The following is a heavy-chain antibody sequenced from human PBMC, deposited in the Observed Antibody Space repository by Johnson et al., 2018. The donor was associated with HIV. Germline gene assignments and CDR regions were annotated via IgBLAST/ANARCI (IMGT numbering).Heavy chain of an antibody. D-gene: IGHD3-10*01. Sequence: QVQLVESGGGVVRPGESLRLPCAASGFTFSSYGMHWVRQAPGKGLEWVAFIRYDGSNKYYADSVKGRFTISRDNSKNTLYLQMNSLRAEDTAVYYCARRMVQGVIITSGAFDIWGQGTMVTVSS. J-gene: IGHJ3*02. CDR1: GFTFSSYG. CDR2: IRYDGSNK. V-gene: IGHV3-30*02. CDR3: ARRMVQGVIITSGAFDI.